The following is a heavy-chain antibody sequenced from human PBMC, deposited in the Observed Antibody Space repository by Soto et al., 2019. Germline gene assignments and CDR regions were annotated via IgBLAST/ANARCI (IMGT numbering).Heavy chain of an antibody. V-gene: IGHV1-18*01. CDR2: ISLYSDGT. J-gene: IGHJ5*02. D-gene: IGHD2-2*01. Sequence: ASVKVSCKTSGDTFSNYGITWVRQAPGQPLEWLGWISLYSDGTNYAQKFQGRVSMTTDTSTTTAYMELRSLRSDDTAVYYCARVVPGDAAWFGPWGQGTLVNVSS. CDR3: ARVVPGDAAWFGP. CDR1: GDTFSNYG.